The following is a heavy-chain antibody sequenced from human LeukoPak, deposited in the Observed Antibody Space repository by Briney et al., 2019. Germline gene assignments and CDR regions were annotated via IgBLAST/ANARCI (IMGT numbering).Heavy chain of an antibody. J-gene: IGHJ4*02. Sequence: GGSLRLSCTVSGFNFDDYAMHWVRQAPGEGLEWVSGISWDSAHIGYVDSVRGRFTNSRDNAKNSLYLQMNGLRAEDTALYYCAKERSGTYLLDSWGQGTLVTVSS. CDR1: GFNFDDYA. D-gene: IGHD1-26*01. CDR3: AKERSGTYLLDS. CDR2: ISWDSAHI. V-gene: IGHV3-9*01.